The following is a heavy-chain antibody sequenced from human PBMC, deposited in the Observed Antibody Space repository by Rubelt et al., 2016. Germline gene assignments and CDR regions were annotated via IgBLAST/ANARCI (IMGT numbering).Heavy chain of an antibody. J-gene: IGHJ4*02. CDR3: ARSKQGPWYSGSYSF. D-gene: IGHD1-26*01. CDR2: INSDGSST. Sequence: QVPGKGLVWVSRINSDGSSTSYVDSVKGRFTISRDNAKNTLYLQMNSLRDEDTAVYYCARSKQGPWYSGSYSFWGQGTLVTVSS. V-gene: IGHV3-74*01.